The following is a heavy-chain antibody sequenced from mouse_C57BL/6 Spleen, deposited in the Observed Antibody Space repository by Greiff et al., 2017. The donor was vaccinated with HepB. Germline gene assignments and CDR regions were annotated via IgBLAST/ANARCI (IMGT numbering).Heavy chain of an antibody. CDR3: ARMGDGHFDY. D-gene: IGHD2-3*01. V-gene: IGHV1-42*01. Sequence: VQLQQSGPELVKPGASVKISCKAFGYSFTGYYMNWVKQSPEKSLEWIGEINPSTGGTTYNQKFKAKATLTVDKSSSTAYMQLKSLTSEDSAVYYCARMGDGHFDYWGQGTTLTVSS. J-gene: IGHJ2*01. CDR1: GYSFTGYY. CDR2: INPSTGGT.